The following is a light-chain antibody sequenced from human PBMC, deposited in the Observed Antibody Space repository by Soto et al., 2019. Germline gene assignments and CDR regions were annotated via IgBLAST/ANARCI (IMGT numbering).Light chain of an antibody. CDR1: ESISSY. Sequence: DIQMTQSPSSLSASVGDRVTITCRASESISSYLNWYQQKPGEAPKLLIYVVSSLPSGVPSRFSGSGSGTHFTLTISSLQPADFATYYCQQNYTTPFTFGQGTKLDIK. CDR3: QQNYTTPFT. CDR2: VVS. V-gene: IGKV1-39*01. J-gene: IGKJ2*01.